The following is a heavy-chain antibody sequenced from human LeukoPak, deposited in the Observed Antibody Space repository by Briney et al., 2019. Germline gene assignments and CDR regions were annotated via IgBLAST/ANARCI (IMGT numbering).Heavy chain of an antibody. CDR1: GFTFSDYS. CDR3: AKDPRIFPVRWFDP. V-gene: IGHV3-11*01. CDR2: ISARSITI. Sequence: GSLRLSCAASGFTFSDYSMSWIRQAPGKGLEWVSYISARSITIYYADSVKGRFTISRDNAKNSLYLQMNSLRAEDTAVYYCAKDPRIFPVRWFDPWGQGTLVT. D-gene: IGHD2-15*01. J-gene: IGHJ5*02.